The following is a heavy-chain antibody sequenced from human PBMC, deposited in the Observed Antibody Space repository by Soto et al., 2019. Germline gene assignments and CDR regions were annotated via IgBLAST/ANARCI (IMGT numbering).Heavy chain of an antibody. Sequence: QLQLQESGPGLVKPSETLSLTCAVSGASISSSSYYWGWIRQPPGKGLEWIGSIYYSGTTYYNPSRKSRVTISVGTSRNQCSLRLNSVTAADTTVYYCARHYGRGSGSYDSPFDYWGQGTLVTVSS. J-gene: IGHJ4*02. CDR2: IYYSGTT. D-gene: IGHD3-10*01. V-gene: IGHV4-39*01. CDR3: ARHYGRGSGSYDSPFDY. CDR1: GASISSSSYY.